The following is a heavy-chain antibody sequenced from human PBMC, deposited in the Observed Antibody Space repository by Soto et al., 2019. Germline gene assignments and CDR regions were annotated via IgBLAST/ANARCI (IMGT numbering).Heavy chain of an antibody. D-gene: IGHD3-3*01. CDR3: ARGRSGLRFLEWLLYDY. CDR1: GGSFSGYY. Sequence: SXTLSLTCAVYGGSFSGYYWSWIRQPPVNGLEWIGEINHRGSTNYNPSLKSRVTISVDTSKNQFSLKLSSVTAADTAVYYCARGRSGLRFLEWLLYDYWGQGTLVTVSS. CDR2: INHRGST. J-gene: IGHJ4*02. V-gene: IGHV4-34*01.